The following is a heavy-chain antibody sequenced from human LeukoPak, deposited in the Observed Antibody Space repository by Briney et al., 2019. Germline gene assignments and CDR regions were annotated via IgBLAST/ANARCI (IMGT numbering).Heavy chain of an antibody. V-gene: IGHV3-23*01. CDR2: ISGSGGST. Sequence: GGSLTLSCAASGFPFSSYTMNWVRPAPGKGLEWVSAISGSGGSTYYAGSVKGRFTISRDNSKSMLYLKMNSLRADDTAVYYCAKRAPGSNSYFDYWGQGTLVTVSS. CDR3: AKRAPGSNSYFDY. J-gene: IGHJ4*02. CDR1: GFPFSSYT. D-gene: IGHD4-11*01.